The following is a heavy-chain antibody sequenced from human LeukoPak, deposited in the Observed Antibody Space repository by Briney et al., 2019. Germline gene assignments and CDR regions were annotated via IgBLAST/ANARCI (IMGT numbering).Heavy chain of an antibody. V-gene: IGHV4-39*06. Sequence: SETLSLTCSVSGGSISSSGHYWGWIRQSPEKGLDWIGSIYSNGNTYYNPSVKSRVTISVDTSKNQFPLKLTSVTAAETAVYYCARSDTVTTGYFDYWGQGALVTVSS. D-gene: IGHD4-17*01. CDR3: ARSDTVTTGYFDY. CDR1: GGSISSSGHY. J-gene: IGHJ4*02. CDR2: IYSNGNT.